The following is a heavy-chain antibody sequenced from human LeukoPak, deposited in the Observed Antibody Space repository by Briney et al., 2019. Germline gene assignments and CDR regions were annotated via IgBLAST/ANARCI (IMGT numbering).Heavy chain of an antibody. Sequence: ASVKVSCKASGYTFTGYYMHWVRQAPGQGLEWMGWINPNSGGTNYAQKVQGRVTMTRDTSISTAYMELSRLRSDDTAVYYCAGYCSSTSCSIYNWFDPWGQGTLVTVSS. J-gene: IGHJ5*02. D-gene: IGHD2-2*01. CDR3: AGYCSSTSCSIYNWFDP. V-gene: IGHV1-2*02. CDR2: INPNSGGT. CDR1: GYTFTGYY.